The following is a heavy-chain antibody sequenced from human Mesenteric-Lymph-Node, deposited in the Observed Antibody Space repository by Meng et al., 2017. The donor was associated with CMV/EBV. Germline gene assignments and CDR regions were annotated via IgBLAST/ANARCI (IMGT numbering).Heavy chain of an antibody. V-gene: IGHV4-34*01. D-gene: IGHD1-14*01. CDR3: ARAGKPVDY. Sequence: TLSLTCAVYGGSFSGYYWSWIRQPPGKGLEWIGEINHSGSTSYNPSLKSRVTISVDTSKNQFSLKLSSVTAADTAVYYCARAGKPVDYWGQGTLVTVSS. J-gene: IGHJ4*02. CDR2: INHSGST. CDR1: GGSFSGYY.